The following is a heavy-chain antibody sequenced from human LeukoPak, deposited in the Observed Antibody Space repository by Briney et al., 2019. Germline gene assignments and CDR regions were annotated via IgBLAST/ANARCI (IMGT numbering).Heavy chain of an antibody. CDR2: IYPSGST. Sequence: PSETLSLTCTVSGYSISSGYYWGWIRQPPGKGLEWIGSIYPSGSTYYNPSLKSRVTISVDTSKNQFSLKLSSVTAADTAVYYCARFKDATTVLVYAFDIWGQGTMVTVSS. V-gene: IGHV4-38-2*02. CDR3: ARFKDATTVLVYAFDI. J-gene: IGHJ3*02. CDR1: GYSISSGYY. D-gene: IGHD4-11*01.